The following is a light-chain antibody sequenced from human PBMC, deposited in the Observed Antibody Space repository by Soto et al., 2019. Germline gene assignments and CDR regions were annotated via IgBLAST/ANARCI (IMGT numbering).Light chain of an antibody. CDR2: DAS. J-gene: IGKJ5*01. CDR1: QSVTTY. Sequence: EVLLTQSPATLSLSPGETATLFCRASQSVTTYLAWYQQKPGQPPRLLIYDASNRATGIPARFSGSGSGTDFNLTLSSLEPEAFAVYYCQQRSNWPPAITFGQGTRLEIK. V-gene: IGKV3-11*01. CDR3: QQRSNWPPAIT.